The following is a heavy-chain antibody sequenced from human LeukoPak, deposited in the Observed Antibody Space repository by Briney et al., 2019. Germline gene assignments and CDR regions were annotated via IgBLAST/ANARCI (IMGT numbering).Heavy chain of an antibody. V-gene: IGHV3-13*01. CDR3: ARDQWLANYYYGMDV. CDR2: IGTAGDT. J-gene: IGHJ6*02. CDR1: GFTFSSYD. D-gene: IGHD6-19*01. Sequence: GGSLRLSCAASGFTFSSYDMHWVRQATGKGLEWVSAIGTAGDTYYPGSVKGRFTISRENAKNSLYLQMNSLRAGDTAVYYRARDQWLANYYYGMDVWGQGTTVTVSS.